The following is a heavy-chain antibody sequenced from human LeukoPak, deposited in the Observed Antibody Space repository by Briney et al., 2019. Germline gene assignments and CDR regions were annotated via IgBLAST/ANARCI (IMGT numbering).Heavy chain of an antibody. D-gene: IGHD3-22*01. CDR1: GFTFSSYS. CDR3: ARVQYDSSGYYYRSYYYYYYMDV. V-gene: IGHV3-48*01. Sequence: PGGSLRLSCAASGFTFSSYSMNWVRQAPGKGLEWVSYISSSSSTIYYADSVKGRFTISRDNAKNSLYLQMNSLRAEDTAVYYCARVQYDSSGYYYRSYYYYYYMDVWGKGTTVTVSS. CDR2: ISSSSSTI. J-gene: IGHJ6*03.